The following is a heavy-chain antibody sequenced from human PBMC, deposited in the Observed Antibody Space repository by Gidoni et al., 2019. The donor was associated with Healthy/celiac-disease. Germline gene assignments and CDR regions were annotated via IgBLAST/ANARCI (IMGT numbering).Heavy chain of an antibody. J-gene: IGHJ4*02. Sequence: LEWMGGFDPEDGETIYAQKFQGRVTMTEDTSTDTAYMELSSLRSEDTAVYYCATSPAHYYDSSGYYFDYWGQGTLVTVSS. CDR2: FDPEDGET. CDR3: ATSPAHYYDSSGYYFDY. V-gene: IGHV1-24*01. D-gene: IGHD3-22*01.